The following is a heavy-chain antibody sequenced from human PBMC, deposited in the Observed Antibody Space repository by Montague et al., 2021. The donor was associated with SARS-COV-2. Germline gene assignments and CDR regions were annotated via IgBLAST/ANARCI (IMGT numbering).Heavy chain of an antibody. D-gene: IGHD3-10*01. CDR1: GFTFSTYA. J-gene: IGHJ4*02. CDR3: LSYHGSGSYGDS. V-gene: IGHV3-23*01. CDR2: ISASGVRT. Sequence: SLRLSCAASGFTFSTYAMTWVRQAPGKGLEWVSSISASGVRTHYPDSVKGRFTISRDNSKNTLYLQMSSLRAEDTAVYFCLSYHGSGSYGDSWGQGTLVTVSP.